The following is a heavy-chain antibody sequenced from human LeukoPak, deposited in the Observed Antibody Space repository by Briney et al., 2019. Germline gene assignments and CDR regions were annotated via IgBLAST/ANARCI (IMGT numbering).Heavy chain of an antibody. CDR3: ARGVHNYGNFDF. J-gene: IGHJ4*02. CDR1: GYTFTSYY. D-gene: IGHD5-18*01. CDR2: INPSGGST. Sequence: GASVTVAFKASGYTFTSYYMHWVRQAPGQGLEWMGVINPSGGSTNYAQKFQGRVTMTRDTSTSTVYMELRSLRSEDTAVYSCARGVHNYGNFDFWGQGTLVTVSS. V-gene: IGHV1-46*01.